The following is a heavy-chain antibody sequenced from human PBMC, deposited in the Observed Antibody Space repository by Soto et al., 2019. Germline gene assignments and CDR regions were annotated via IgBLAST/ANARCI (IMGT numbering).Heavy chain of an antibody. D-gene: IGHD6-19*01. V-gene: IGHV1-3*01. Sequence: ASVKVSCKASGYTFTNYAINWVRQAPGQRLEWMGWINAGNGNTKYSQKFQGRVTITRDTSASTAYMELSSLRSEDAAVYYCARHGSGWDYWGQGTLVTVSS. CDR2: INAGNGNT. J-gene: IGHJ4*02. CDR1: GYTFTNYA. CDR3: ARHGSGWDY.